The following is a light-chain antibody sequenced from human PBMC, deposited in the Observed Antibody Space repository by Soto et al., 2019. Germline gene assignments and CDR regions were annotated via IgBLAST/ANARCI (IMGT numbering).Light chain of an antibody. CDR2: GAS. V-gene: IGKV1-27*01. J-gene: IGKJ1*01. CDR3: QTYDKAPWT. Sequence: DIQMAQSPSSLSASVGDRVTITCRASRGIDTHLAWYQQKPGHAPKLLISGASTLHSGVPSRFSASGSGTDFFLTISGLQSEDFGTYFCQTYDKAPWTFGPGTRV. CDR1: RGIDTH.